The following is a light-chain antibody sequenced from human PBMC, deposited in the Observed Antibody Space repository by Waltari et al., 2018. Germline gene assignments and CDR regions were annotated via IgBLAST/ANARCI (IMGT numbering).Light chain of an antibody. Sequence: DIVMTQSPDSLAVSLGERATINCKSSQRVLYSSNNKDYLAWYQHKVGQPPKLLIYWASTRESGVPDRFSGSGSGTDFTLTISTLQAEDVAVYYCQQYHSAPTFGQGTRLEIK. J-gene: IGKJ5*01. CDR3: QQYHSAPT. CDR1: QRVLYSSNNKDY. CDR2: WAS. V-gene: IGKV4-1*01.